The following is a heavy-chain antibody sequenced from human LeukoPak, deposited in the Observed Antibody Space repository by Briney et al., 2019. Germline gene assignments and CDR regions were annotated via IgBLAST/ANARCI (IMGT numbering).Heavy chain of an antibody. J-gene: IGHJ3*02. CDR1: GVSISSGGYY. D-gene: IGHD2-15*01. CDR3: ARDKGGRDHAFDI. CDR2: IYYSGST. Sequence: SQTLSLTCSVSGVSISSGGYYWNWIRQQPGKGLEWIGYIYYSGSTYNNPSLKSRVTMSVDTSKNQFSLRLSSLTAADTAVYYCARDKGGRDHAFDIWGQGTMVTVSS. V-gene: IGHV4-31*03.